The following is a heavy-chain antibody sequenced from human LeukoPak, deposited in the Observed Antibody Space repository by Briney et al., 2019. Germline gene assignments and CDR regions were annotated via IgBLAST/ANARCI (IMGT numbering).Heavy chain of an antibody. V-gene: IGHV3-74*01. D-gene: IGHD4-17*01. Sequence: PGGSLRLSCAGSGFTFSSYRIHWVRQAPGKGLVWVSRISTDGSSTSYADSVRGRFTMSRDNAKNTLYLQMNSLRAEDTAVYYCARWLTVTPFDYWGQGTLVTVSS. CDR1: GFTFSSYR. CDR2: ISTDGSST. CDR3: ARWLTVTPFDY. J-gene: IGHJ4*02.